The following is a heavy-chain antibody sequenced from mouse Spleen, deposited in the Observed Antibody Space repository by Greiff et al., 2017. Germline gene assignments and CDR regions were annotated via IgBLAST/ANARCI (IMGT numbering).Heavy chain of an antibody. D-gene: IGHD1-1*01. CDR1: GFTFSDYY. V-gene: IGHV5-16*01. CDR2: INYDGSST. Sequence: EVQLVESEGGLVQPGSSMKLSCTASGFTFSDYYMAWVRQVPEKGLEWVANINYDGSSTYYLDSLKSRFIISRDNAKNILYLQMSSLKSEDTATYYCARLDGSSWFAYWGQGTLVTVSA. CDR3: ARLDGSSWFAY. J-gene: IGHJ3*01.